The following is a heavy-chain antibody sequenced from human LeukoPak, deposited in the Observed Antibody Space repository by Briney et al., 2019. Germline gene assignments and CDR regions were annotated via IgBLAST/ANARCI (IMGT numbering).Heavy chain of an antibody. CDR3: ARVPTYDSSGYYFPMAY. J-gene: IGHJ1*01. Sequence: PGGSLRLSCAASGCTFSSYSMNWVRQAPGKGLEWVSYISSSSSTIYYADSMKGRFTISRDNAKNSLFLQMNSLRAEDTAVYYCARVPTYDSSGYYFPMAYWGQGTLVPVSS. V-gene: IGHV3-48*01. CDR1: GCTFSSYS. CDR2: ISSSSSTI. D-gene: IGHD3-22*01.